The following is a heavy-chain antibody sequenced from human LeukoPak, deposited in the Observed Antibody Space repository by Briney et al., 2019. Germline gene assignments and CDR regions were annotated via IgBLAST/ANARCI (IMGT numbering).Heavy chain of an antibody. CDR2: IIPIFGTA. CDR1: GGTFSSYA. CDR3: AREYSSGESYAFDI. Sequence: SVKVSCKASGGTFSSYAISWVRQAPGQGLEWMGGIIPIFGTANYAQKFQGRVTITTDKSTSTAYMELSSLRSEDTAVYYCAREYSSGESYAFDIWGQGTMVTVSS. J-gene: IGHJ3*02. D-gene: IGHD6-19*01. V-gene: IGHV1-69*05.